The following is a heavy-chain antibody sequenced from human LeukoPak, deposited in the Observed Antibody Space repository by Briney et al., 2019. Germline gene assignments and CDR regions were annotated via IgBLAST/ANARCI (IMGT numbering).Heavy chain of an antibody. V-gene: IGHV4-39*01. Sequence: LSLTYILCLCCLHRGCYLGFWGREPPQKWHEWIATICHSGSTYYNPSLKSRVTISLDTSQNQFSLKLSSVTAADTAVYYCARQSGDNTWLFDYWGQGTLVIVSS. D-gene: IGHD1-26*01. CDR3: ARQSGDNTWLFDY. CDR2: ICHSGST. J-gene: IGHJ4*02. CDR1: LCCLHRGCYL.